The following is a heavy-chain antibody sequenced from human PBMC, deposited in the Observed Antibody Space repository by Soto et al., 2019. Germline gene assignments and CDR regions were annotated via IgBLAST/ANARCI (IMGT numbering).Heavy chain of an antibody. D-gene: IGHD6-6*01. J-gene: IGHJ6*02. CDR1: GYTFTSYG. CDR2: ISAYNGNT. CDR3: ARAHSSFSASGMDV. V-gene: IGHV1-18*01. Sequence: ASVKVSCKASGYTFTSYGISWARQAPGQGLEWMGWISAYNGNTNYAQKLQGRVTMTTDTSTSTAYMELRSLRSDDTAVYYCARAHSSFSASGMDVWGQGTTVTVSS.